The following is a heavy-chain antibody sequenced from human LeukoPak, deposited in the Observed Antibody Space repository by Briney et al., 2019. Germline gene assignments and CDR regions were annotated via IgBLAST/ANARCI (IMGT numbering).Heavy chain of an antibody. CDR2: INPNSGGT. D-gene: IGHD2/OR15-2a*01. V-gene: IGHV1-2*04. CDR3: ARSALSLPIVYYYYGMDV. CDR1: GYTFTGYY. J-gene: IGHJ6*02. Sequence: GASVKVSCKASGYTFTGYYMHWVRQAPGQGLEWMGWINPNSGGTNYAQKFQGWVTMTRDTSISTAYMELSRLRSDDTAVYYCARSALSLPIVYYYYGMDVWGQGTTVTVSS.